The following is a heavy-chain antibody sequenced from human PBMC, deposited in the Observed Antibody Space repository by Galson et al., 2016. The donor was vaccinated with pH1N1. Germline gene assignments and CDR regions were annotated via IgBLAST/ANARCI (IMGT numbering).Heavy chain of an antibody. D-gene: IGHD3/OR15-3a*01. Sequence: SVRLSCAASGFHFRNYGMHWVRQAPGKGLEWVGVIWYDGSNKYYVDSVKGRFTTTRDNSKNTVFLEMNSLRAEDTAVYYCARPGKQLGPSDFCIDVWGTGTTVTLSS. CDR1: GFHFRNYG. V-gene: IGHV3-33*01. CDR3: ARPGKQLGPSDFCIDV. CDR2: IWYDGSNK. J-gene: IGHJ6*03.